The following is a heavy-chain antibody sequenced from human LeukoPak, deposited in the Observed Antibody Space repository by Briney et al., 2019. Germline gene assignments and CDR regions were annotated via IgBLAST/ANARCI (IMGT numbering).Heavy chain of an antibody. J-gene: IGHJ5*02. V-gene: IGHV3-73*01. CDR3: TRDRGTYNWFDP. CDR1: GFSFSGSA. CDR2: IDKKDNLYAT. D-gene: IGHD2-15*01. Sequence: GGSLRLSCAATGFSFSGSAVHWVRQSSGKWLEWVGHIDKKDNLYATAYAESVKGRFTISRDDSKDTAFLHMDSLKTEDTALYYCTRDRGTYNWFDPWGQGTLVTVSS.